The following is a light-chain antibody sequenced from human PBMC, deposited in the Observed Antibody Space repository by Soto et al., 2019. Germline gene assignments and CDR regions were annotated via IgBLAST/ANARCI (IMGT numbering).Light chain of an antibody. CDR2: DAT. V-gene: IGKV1-33*01. Sequence: DIQLTQSPSSLSASVGDRVIIACQASQDISVYLNWYQQKPGKAPNLLIYDATNLDTGVPSRFSGDGSATDFTLTINSLQPEDIATYYCQQSDQGITFGQGTRLDI. J-gene: IGKJ5*01. CDR1: QDISVY. CDR3: QQSDQGIT.